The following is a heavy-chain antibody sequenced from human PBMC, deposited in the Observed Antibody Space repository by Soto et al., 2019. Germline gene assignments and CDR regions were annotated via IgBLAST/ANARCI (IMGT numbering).Heavy chain of an antibody. D-gene: IGHD6-13*01. V-gene: IGHV4-39*01. CDR3: ASHDRSGYSSLNSGGYYYYGMDV. CDR1: GGSISSSSYY. CDR2: IYYSGST. J-gene: IGHJ6*02. Sequence: QLQLQESGPGLVKPSETLSLTCTVSGGSISSSSYYWGWIRQPPGKGLEWIGSIYYSGSTYYNPSLKSRVTISVDTSKNQFSLKLSSVTAADTAVYYCASHDRSGYSSLNSGGYYYYGMDVWGQGTTVTVSS.